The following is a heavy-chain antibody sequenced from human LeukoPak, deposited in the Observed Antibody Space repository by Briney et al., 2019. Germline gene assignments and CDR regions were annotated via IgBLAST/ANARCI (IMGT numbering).Heavy chain of an antibody. D-gene: IGHD6-19*01. CDR3: AKDSPYPLEAGQFDS. V-gene: IGHV3-43D*03. J-gene: IGHJ4*02. Sequence: GGSLRLSCAASGFTFDDLAMHWIRQAPGKGLEWVSLISWDGDGTYYADSVKGRFIISRDNSKNSLYLQMNSLRPEDTALYYCAKDSPYPLEAGQFDSWGQGTLVIVSS. CDR2: ISWDGDGT. CDR1: GFTFDDLA.